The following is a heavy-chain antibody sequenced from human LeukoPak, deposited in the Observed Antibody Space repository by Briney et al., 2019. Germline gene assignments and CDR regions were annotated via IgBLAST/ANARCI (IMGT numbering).Heavy chain of an antibody. Sequence: GASLRLSCAASGFTFSSYGMHWVRQAPGKGLEWVAFIRYDGSNKYYADSVKGRFTISRDNSKNTLYLQMNSLRAEDTAVYYCAKPDLDAIVVVPAAILDVWGKGTTVTVSS. J-gene: IGHJ6*04. CDR2: IRYDGSNK. CDR3: AKPDLDAIVVVPAAILDV. V-gene: IGHV3-30*02. CDR1: GFTFSSYG. D-gene: IGHD2-2*02.